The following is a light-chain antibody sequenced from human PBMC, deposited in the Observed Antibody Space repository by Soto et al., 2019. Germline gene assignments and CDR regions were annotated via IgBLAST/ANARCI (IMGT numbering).Light chain of an antibody. CDR2: DVS. V-gene: IGLV2-14*01. CDR3: SSYTSSGTLVL. CDR1: SSDVGDYNY. Sequence: QSALTQPASVSGSPGQSITISCTGTSSDVGDYNYVSWYQQHPGKAPKLMIYDVSNRPSGVSNRFSGSKSGNTGSLTISGLQAEDEGDYYCSSYTSSGTLVLFGGGTKLTVL. J-gene: IGLJ2*01.